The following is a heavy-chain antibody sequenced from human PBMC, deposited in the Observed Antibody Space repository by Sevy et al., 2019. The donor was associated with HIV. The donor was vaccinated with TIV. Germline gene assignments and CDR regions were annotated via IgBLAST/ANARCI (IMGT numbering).Heavy chain of an antibody. D-gene: IGHD3-10*02. Sequence: GGSLRLSCAASGFTFSSYAMSWVRQAPGKGLEWVSTFSFGCGKIDYADSVKGRFTISRDNSKNTLYLQMHSLRAEDAAVYYCAREGCSKPHDYWGQGTLVTVSS. J-gene: IGHJ4*02. CDR3: AREGCSKPHDY. V-gene: IGHV3-23*01. CDR2: FSFGCGKI. CDR1: GFTFSSYA.